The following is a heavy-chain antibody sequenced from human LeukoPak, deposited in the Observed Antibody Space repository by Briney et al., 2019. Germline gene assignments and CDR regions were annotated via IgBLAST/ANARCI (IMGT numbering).Heavy chain of an antibody. V-gene: IGHV3-30-3*01. D-gene: IGHD3-3*01. CDR2: ISYDGSNK. J-gene: IGHJ4*02. CDR3: ASDMSYSGYYIDY. CDR1: GFTFSSYA. Sequence: GGSLRLSCAASGFTFSSYAMHWVRQAPGKGLEWVALISYDGSNKYYADSVKGRFTISRDNSKSTLYLQMNSLSPEDTAVYYCASDMSYSGYYIDYWGQGTLVTVSS.